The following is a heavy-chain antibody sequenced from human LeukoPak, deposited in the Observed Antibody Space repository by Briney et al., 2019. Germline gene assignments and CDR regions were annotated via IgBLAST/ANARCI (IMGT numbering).Heavy chain of an antibody. CDR3: AELGITMIGGV. CDR2: ISGSGGST. D-gene: IGHD3-10*02. J-gene: IGHJ6*04. CDR1: GFTFSSYG. Sequence: PGGSLRLSCAASGFTFSSYGMSWVRQAPGKGLEWVSAISGSGGSTYYADSVKGRFAISRDNAKNSLYLQMNSLRAEDTAVYYCAELGITMIGGVWGKGTTVTISS. V-gene: IGHV3-23*01.